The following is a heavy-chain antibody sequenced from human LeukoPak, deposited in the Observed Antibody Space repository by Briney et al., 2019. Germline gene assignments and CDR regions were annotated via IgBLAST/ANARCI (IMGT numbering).Heavy chain of an antibody. D-gene: IGHD3-3*01. J-gene: IGHJ5*02. V-gene: IGHV3-73*01. Sequence: GGSLRLSCAASGFTFSGSAMHWVRQASGKGLEWVGRIRSKANSYATAYAASVKGRFTISRDDSKNTAYLQMNSLKTEDTVVYYCTRNDDFWSGYSLTWGQGTLVTVSS. CDR1: GFTFSGSA. CDR3: TRNDDFWSGYSLT. CDR2: IRSKANSYAT.